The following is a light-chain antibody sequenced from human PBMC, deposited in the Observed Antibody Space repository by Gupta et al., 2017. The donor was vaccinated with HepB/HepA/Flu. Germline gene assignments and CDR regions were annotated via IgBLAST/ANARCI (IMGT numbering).Light chain of an antibody. Sequence: DIHLTQSPSFLSASVGDRVTITCRASQGTSSSLGWYQQKPGKAPKFLIYAASTFQSGVPSTFSGSGSGTEFTLTINSLQPEDFATYYCHQLNTYPPKFGGGTKVEIK. CDR2: AAS. V-gene: IGKV1-9*01. CDR3: HQLNTYPPK. CDR1: QGTSSS. J-gene: IGKJ4*02.